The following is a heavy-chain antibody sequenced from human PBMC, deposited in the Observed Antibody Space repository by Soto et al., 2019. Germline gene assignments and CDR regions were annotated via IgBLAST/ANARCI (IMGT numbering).Heavy chain of an antibody. CDR2: IIPILGIA. V-gene: IGHV1-69*02. CDR3: ARAHYYGSGSYPSNWFDP. D-gene: IGHD3-10*01. CDR1: GGTFSSYT. J-gene: IGHJ5*02. Sequence: QVQLVQSGAEVKKPGSSVKVSCKASGGTFSSYTISWVRQAPGQGLEWMGRIIPILGIANYAQKFQGRVTITADKSTSTDYMELSSLRSEDTAVYYCARAHYYGSGSYPSNWFDPWGQGTLVTVSS.